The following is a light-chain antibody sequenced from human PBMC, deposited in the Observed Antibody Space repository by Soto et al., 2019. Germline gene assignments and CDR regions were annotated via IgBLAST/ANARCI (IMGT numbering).Light chain of an antibody. CDR1: SSDVGSYNL. CDR3: CSYAGSSTFYV. CDR2: EGS. V-gene: IGLV2-23*01. Sequence: QSVLTQPASVSGSPGQSITISCTGTSSDVGSYNLVSWYQQHPGKAPKLMIYEGSKRPSGVSNRFSGSKSGNTASLTISGLQAEVEADYYCCSYAGSSTFYVFGTGTKVTV. J-gene: IGLJ1*01.